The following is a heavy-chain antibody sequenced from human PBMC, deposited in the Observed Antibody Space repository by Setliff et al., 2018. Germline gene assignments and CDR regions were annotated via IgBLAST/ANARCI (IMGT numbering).Heavy chain of an antibody. J-gene: IGHJ4*02. V-gene: IGHV3-11*04. CDR3: SRDLQGSGAYVVDY. CDR2: MSGGGDII. D-gene: IGHD4-17*01. Sequence: GGSLRLSCAASGFTFSDYYMTWVRQAPGKGLDWVSYMSGGGDIIYYADSVKGRFTISRDNAENSLTLQMNSLRVEDTAVYYCSRDLQGSGAYVVDYWGQGTLVTVSS. CDR1: GFTFSDYY.